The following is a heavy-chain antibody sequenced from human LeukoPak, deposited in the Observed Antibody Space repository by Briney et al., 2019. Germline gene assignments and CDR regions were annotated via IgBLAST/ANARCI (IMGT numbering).Heavy chain of an antibody. CDR3: ARVNSYYYYYGMDV. Sequence: PSETLSLTCTVSGGSISSGDYYWSWIRQPPGKGLEWIVYIYYSGSTYYNPSLKSRVTISVDTSKNQFSLKLSSVTAADTAVYYCARVNSYYYYYGMDVWGQGTTVTVSS. CDR2: IYYSGST. V-gene: IGHV4-30-4*01. J-gene: IGHJ6*02. D-gene: IGHD5-18*01. CDR1: GGSISSGDYY.